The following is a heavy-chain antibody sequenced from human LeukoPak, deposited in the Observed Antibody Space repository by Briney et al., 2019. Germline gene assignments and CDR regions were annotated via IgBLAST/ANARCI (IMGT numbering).Heavy chain of an antibody. V-gene: IGHV1-8*03. CDR2: MNPNSGNT. CDR1: GYTFTSYD. J-gene: IGHJ4*02. Sequence: ASVKVSCKASGYTFTSYDINWVRQATGQGLEWMGWMNPNSGNTGYAQKFQGRVTITRNTSISTAYMELSSLRSEDTAVYYCARVSGYCSGGSCYFGYWGQGTLVTVSS. CDR3: ARVSGYCSGGSCYFGY. D-gene: IGHD2-15*01.